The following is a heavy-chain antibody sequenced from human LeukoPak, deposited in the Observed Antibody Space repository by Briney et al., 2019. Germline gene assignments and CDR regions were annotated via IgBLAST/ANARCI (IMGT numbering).Heavy chain of an antibody. CDR2: IYYSGYT. D-gene: IGHD3-22*01. Sequence: SETLSLTCTFSGGSVSSHYWSWIRQPPGKGLELIGYIYYSGYTNYNPSLKSRVSISVDTSKNQFSLKLSSVTAADTAVLYCAREWYYDTSRRGSAAAFDRWARGTMVTVSS. V-gene: IGHV4-59*02. CDR1: GGSVSSHY. J-gene: IGHJ3*01. CDR3: AREWYYDTSRRGSAAAFDR.